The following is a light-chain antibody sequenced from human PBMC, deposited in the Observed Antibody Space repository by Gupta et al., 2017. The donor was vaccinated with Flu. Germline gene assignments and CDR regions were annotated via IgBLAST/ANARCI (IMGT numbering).Light chain of an antibody. CDR1: KLGDRY. V-gene: IGLV3-1*01. CDR3: QAWDSGNVV. CDR2: QDK. J-gene: IGLJ2*01. Sequence: TGTGDKLGDRYACWYQQKPGQSPVLVICQDKKRPSGIPERFSGSNSGSTATLTISGTQAMDEADYYCQAWDSGNVVFGGGTKLTVL.